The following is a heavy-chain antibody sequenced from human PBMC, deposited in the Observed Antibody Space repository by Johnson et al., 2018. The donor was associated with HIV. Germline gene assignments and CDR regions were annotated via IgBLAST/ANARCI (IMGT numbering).Heavy chain of an antibody. J-gene: IGHJ3*02. V-gene: IGHV3-7*01. D-gene: IGHD1-26*01. CDR2: IKHDGSEK. CDR3: AKGMWGHDAFDI. Sequence: VQLVESGGVVVQPGGSLRLSCAASGFTFITYWMSWVRQAPGKGLEWVANIKHDGSEKYYVGSVTGRFTISRDNAKNSLYLQMNSLRAEDTAVYYCAKGMWGHDAFDIWGQGTMVTVSS. CDR1: GFTFITYW.